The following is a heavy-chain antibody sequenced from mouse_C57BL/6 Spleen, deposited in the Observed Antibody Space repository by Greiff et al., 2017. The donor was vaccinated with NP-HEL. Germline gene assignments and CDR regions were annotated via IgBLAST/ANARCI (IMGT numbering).Heavy chain of an antibody. J-gene: IGHJ4*01. D-gene: IGHD2-3*01. Sequence: QVQLKESGAELVRPGASVTLSCKASGYTFTDYEMHWVKQTPVHGLEWIGAIDPETGGTAYNQKFKGKAILTADKSSSTAYMELRSLTSEDSAVYYCTRYDGYYVGDYYAMDYWGQGTSVTVSS. CDR3: TRYDGYYVGDYYAMDY. V-gene: IGHV1-15*01. CDR2: IDPETGGT. CDR1: GYTFTDYE.